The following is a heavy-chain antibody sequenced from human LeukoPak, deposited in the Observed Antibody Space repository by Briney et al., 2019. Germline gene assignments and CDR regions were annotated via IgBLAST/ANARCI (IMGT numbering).Heavy chain of an antibody. Sequence: GESLKISCKGSGYRFSSYWIGWVRQMPGKGLEWMGIIYPGDSETRYSPSFQGQVTISADKSISTAYLQWSSLKASDTAMYYCARQTAYCTNGVCYTTYSYFDLWGRGTLVTVSS. CDR3: ARQTAYCTNGVCYTTYSYFDL. J-gene: IGHJ2*01. CDR2: IYPGDSET. V-gene: IGHV5-51*01. CDR1: GYRFSSYW. D-gene: IGHD2-8*01.